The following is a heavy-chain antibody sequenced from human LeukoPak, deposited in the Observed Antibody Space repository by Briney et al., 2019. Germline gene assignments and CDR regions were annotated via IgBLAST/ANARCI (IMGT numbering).Heavy chain of an antibody. D-gene: IGHD4-17*01. Sequence: SETLSLTCTVSGYSISSGYYWGWIRQPPGKGLEWIGSIYHSGSTYYNPSLKSRVTISLDTSKNQFSLKLSSVTAADTAVYYCARAKNGYGDYFDYWGQGTLVTVSS. J-gene: IGHJ4*02. CDR1: GYSISSGYY. CDR2: IYHSGST. V-gene: IGHV4-38-2*02. CDR3: ARAKNGYGDYFDY.